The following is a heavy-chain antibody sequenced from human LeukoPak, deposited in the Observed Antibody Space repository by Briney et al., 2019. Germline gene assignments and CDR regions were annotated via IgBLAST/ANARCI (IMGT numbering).Heavy chain of an antibody. V-gene: IGHV4-59*08. J-gene: IGHJ3*02. CDR2: MSCGGST. D-gene: IGHD1-26*01. Sequence: SETLSLTCALYGGSFSGYSWSWIRHPPGEGREWIGYMSCGGSTNYNPSLESSVTISVATSKNQFSLKLTPVTAADTAVFYCARHGSGGRAFDIWGQGTMVTVSS. CDR1: GGSFSGYS. CDR3: ARHGSGGRAFDI.